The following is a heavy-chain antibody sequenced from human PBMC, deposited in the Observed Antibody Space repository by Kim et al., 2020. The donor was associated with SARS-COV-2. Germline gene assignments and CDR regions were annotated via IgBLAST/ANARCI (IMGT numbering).Heavy chain of an antibody. D-gene: IGHD6-13*01. CDR1: GGSVSSGSYY. CDR2: IYYSGST. CDR3: ARTGIAAHYNFGWFDP. V-gene: IGHV4-61*01. J-gene: IGHJ5*02. Sequence: SETLSLTCTVSGGSVSSGSYYWSWIRQPPGKGLEWIGYIYYSGSTNYNPSLKSRVTISVDTSKNQFSLKLSSVTAADTAVYYCARTGIAAHYNFGWFDPWGQGTLVTVSS.